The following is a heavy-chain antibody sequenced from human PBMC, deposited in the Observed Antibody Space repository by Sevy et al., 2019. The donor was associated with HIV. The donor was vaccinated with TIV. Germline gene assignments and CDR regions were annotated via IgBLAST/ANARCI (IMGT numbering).Heavy chain of an antibody. J-gene: IGHJ3*02. CDR3: ARLAYCSSTSCYTYYGADAFDI. V-gene: IGHV3-74*01. D-gene: IGHD2-2*02. CDR2: INSDGSST. Sequence: GGSLRLSCAASGFTFSTYWMHWVRQAPGKGLVWVSRINSDGSSTSYADSVKGRFTISRDNAKNTLYLQMNSLRAEDTAVYYCARLAYCSSTSCYTYYGADAFDIWGQGTMVTVSS. CDR1: GFTFSTYW.